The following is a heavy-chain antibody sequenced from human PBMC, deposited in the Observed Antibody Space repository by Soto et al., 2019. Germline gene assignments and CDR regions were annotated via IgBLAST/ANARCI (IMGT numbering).Heavy chain of an antibody. CDR3: AKDGIQLWYYGMDV. CDR1: GFTFSSYG. Sequence: QVQLVESGGGVVQPGRSLRLSCAASGFTFSSYGMHWVRQAPGKGLEWVAVISYDGSNKYYADSVKGRFTISRDNSKNTLYLQMNSLRAGDTAVYYCAKDGIQLWYYGMDVWGQGTTVTVSS. V-gene: IGHV3-30*18. CDR2: ISYDGSNK. D-gene: IGHD5-18*01. J-gene: IGHJ6*02.